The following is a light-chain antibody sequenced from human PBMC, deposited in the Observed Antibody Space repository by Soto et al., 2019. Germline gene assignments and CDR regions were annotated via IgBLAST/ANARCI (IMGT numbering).Light chain of an antibody. CDR1: SGHSSYA. CDR2: LNSDGSH. J-gene: IGLJ7*01. V-gene: IGLV4-69*01. CDR3: QTWGTGIHV. Sequence: QPVRTQSPSASPSLGASVKLTCTLSSGHSSYAIAWHQQQPEKGPRYLMKLNSDGSHSKGDGIPDRFSGSSSGAERYLTISSLQSEDQADYYCQTWGTGIHVFGGGTQLTFL.